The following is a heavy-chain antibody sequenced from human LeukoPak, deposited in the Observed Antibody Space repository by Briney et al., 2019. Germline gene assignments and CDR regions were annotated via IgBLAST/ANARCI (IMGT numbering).Heavy chain of an antibody. V-gene: IGHV4-4*08. CDR2: IYTSGST. J-gene: IGHJ5*02. D-gene: IGHD2-2*01. CDR1: GGSISSYY. CDR3: ARDRTPDIVVVPAAMVVGWFDP. Sequence: SETLSLTCTVSGGSISSYYWSWIRQPPGKGLEWIGRIYTSGSTNYNPSLKSRVTISVDTSKNQFSLKLSSVTAADTAVYYCARDRTPDIVVVPAAMVVGWFDPWGQGTLVTVSS.